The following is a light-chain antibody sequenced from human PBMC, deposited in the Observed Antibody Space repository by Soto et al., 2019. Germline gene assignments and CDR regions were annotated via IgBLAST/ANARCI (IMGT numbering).Light chain of an antibody. J-gene: IGKJ4*01. CDR1: QSVSSSS. CDR3: NQYHSSFT. Sequence: EIVLTQSPGTLSLSPGEGATLSCRASQSVSSSSLTWYQQKRGQAPRLLIYGASTRATGIPDRFSGSGSGKDFIITIRRLEPEDFAVYCWNQYHSSFTFGGGTKVEIK. V-gene: IGKV3-20*01. CDR2: GAS.